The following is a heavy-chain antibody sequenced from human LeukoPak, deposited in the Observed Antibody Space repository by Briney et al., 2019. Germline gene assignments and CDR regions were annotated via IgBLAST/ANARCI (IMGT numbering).Heavy chain of an antibody. CDR1: GFTFSSYS. CDR3: ARERDPHMYYDFWSGYPPGCDY. V-gene: IGHV3-21*01. Sequence: GGSLRLSCAASGFTFSSYSMNWVRQAPGKGLEWVSSISSSSSYIYYADSVKGRFTISRDNAKNSLYLQMNSLRAEDTAVYYCARERDPHMYYDFWSGYPPGCDYWGQGTLVTVSS. J-gene: IGHJ4*02. D-gene: IGHD3-3*01. CDR2: ISSSSSYI.